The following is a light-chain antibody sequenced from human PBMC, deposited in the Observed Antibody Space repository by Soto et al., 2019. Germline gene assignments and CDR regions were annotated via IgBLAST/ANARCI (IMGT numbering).Light chain of an antibody. Sequence: DIQMNPSPSTLSGSVGDGVAITWRASQTISSWLAWYQQKPGKAPKLLIYKASTLKSGVPSRFSGSGSGTEFTLTISSLQPDDFATYYCQHYNSYSEAFGQGTKVDIK. CDR2: KAS. V-gene: IGKV1-5*03. J-gene: IGKJ1*01. CDR1: QTISSW. CDR3: QHYNSYSEA.